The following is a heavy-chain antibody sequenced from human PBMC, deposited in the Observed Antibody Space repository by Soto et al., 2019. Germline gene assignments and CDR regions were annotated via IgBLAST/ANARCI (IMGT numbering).Heavy chain of an antibody. CDR3: ETDDKRGRTKGWNAFDN. Sequence: ASVKVSCKASGYPFSDNHIHWVRQAPGQGLEWMGWLNPYSGATTYAPKYQGRITLTRDTSLSTSYMELNGLNSHDTAVYYCETDDKRGRTKGWNAFDNWGQGKMVTVS. CDR2: LNPYSGAT. CDR1: GYPFSDNH. D-gene: IGHD1-26*01. V-gene: IGHV1-2*02. J-gene: IGHJ3*02.